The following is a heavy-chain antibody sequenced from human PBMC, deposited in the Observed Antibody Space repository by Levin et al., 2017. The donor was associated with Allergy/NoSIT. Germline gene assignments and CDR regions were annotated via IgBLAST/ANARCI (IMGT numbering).Heavy chain of an antibody. CDR3: VRQGQGYSYVGY. CDR2: IFPGDSDT. V-gene: IGHV5-51*01. Sequence: GGSLRLSCKASGYSFSNYWIGWVRQMPGKGLESMGIIFPGDSDTRYGPSFQGQVTITVDKSISTAYLQWSRLRASDTASYYCVRQGQGYSYVGYWGQGTLVTVSS. CDR1: GYSFSNYW. J-gene: IGHJ4*02. D-gene: IGHD5-18*01.